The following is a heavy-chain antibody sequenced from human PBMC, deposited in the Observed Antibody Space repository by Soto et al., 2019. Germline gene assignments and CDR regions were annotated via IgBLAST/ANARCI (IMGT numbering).Heavy chain of an antibody. CDR3: ARGVATPYFDY. V-gene: IGHV4-31*03. CDR1: GGSISSGGYY. J-gene: IGHJ4*02. D-gene: IGHD5-12*01. Sequence: PSETLSLTCTVSGGSISSGGYYWSWIRQHPGKGLEWIGYIYYSGSTYYNPSLKSRVTISVDTSKNQFSLKLSSVTAADTAVYYCARGVATPYFDYWGQGTLVTVSS. CDR2: IYYSGST.